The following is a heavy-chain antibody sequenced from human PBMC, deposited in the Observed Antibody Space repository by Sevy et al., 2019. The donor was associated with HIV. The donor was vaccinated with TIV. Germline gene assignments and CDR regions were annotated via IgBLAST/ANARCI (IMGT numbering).Heavy chain of an antibody. CDR1: GFTFSNYG. D-gene: IGHD6-19*01. J-gene: IGHJ6*02. V-gene: IGHV3-30*18. CDR2: TSYNEGGE. CDR3: AKDTGSSGYDHYRLDV. Sequence: GGSLRLSYVASGFTFSNYGTHWVRQAPGKGLEWVAITSYNEGGENYADSVKGRFTISRDNSKNTVYLQMYRLTTEDTGVYYCAKDTGSSGYDHYRLDVWGQGTTVTVSS.